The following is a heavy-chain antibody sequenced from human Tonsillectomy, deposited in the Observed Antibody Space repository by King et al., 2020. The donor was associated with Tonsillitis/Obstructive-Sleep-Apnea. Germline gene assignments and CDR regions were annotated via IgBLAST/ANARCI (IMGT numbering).Heavy chain of an antibody. Sequence: VQLQQWGAGLLKPSETLSLPCAVYGGSFSGYYWSWIRQPPGKGLEWIGEINHSGSTNYNPSLKSRVTISVDTSKNQFSLKLSSVTAADTAVYSCASWGYCSGCSCYLPFDYWGQGTLVTVSS. D-gene: IGHD2-15*01. CDR2: INHSGST. V-gene: IGHV4-34*01. CDR1: GGSFSGYY. J-gene: IGHJ4*02. CDR3: ASWGYCSGCSCYLPFDY.